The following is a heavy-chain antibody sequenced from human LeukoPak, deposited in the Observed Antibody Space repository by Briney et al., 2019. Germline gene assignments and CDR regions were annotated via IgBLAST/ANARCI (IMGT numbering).Heavy chain of an antibody. D-gene: IGHD4-23*01. CDR1: GGSFSGYY. CDR3: AREGGGYGGNPN. Sequence: PSETLSLTCAVYGGSFSGYYWSWIRQPPGKGLEWIGEINHSGSTNYNPSLKSRVTISVDTSKNQFSPKLSSVTAADTAVYYCAREGGGYGGNPNWGQGTLVTVSS. CDR2: INHSGST. J-gene: IGHJ4*02. V-gene: IGHV4-34*01.